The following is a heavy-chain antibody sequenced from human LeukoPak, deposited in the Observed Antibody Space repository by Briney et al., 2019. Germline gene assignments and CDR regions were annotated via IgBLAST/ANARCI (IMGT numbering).Heavy chain of an antibody. CDR2: IKSKTDGGTT. V-gene: IGHV3-15*01. J-gene: IGHJ4*02. CDR3: TTDPKGGYCSGGSCLGDY. Sequence: GGSLRLSCAASGFTFSNAWMSWVRQAPGKGLEWVGRIKSKTDGGTTDYAAPVKGRFTSSRDDSKNTLYLQTNSLKTEDTAVYYCTTDPKGGYCSGGSCLGDYWGQGTLVTVSS. D-gene: IGHD2-15*01. CDR1: GFTFSNAW.